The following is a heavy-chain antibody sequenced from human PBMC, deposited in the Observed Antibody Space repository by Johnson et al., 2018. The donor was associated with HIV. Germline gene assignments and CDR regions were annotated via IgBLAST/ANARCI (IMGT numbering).Heavy chain of an antibody. J-gene: IGHJ3*02. Sequence: VQLVESGGGVVQPGGSLRLSCAASGFTFSSYYMSWVRQAPGKGLEWVSVLFSGGSTYYADSVKGRFTVSRDNSKNTLYLQMNSLRAEDTAVYYCARDPDIWGQGTMVTVSS. CDR1: GFTFSSYY. CDR2: LFSGGST. V-gene: IGHV3-66*02. CDR3: ARDPDI.